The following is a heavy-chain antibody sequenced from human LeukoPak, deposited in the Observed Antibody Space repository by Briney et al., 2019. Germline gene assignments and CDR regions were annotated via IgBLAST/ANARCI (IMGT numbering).Heavy chain of an antibody. CDR3: ARATTAYSSSFSFWFDP. CDR1: GGSISNYY. CDR2: IYYSGST. Sequence: SETLSLTCTVSGGSISNYYWNWIRQPPGKGLEWIGYIYYSGSTNYNPSLKSRVTISVDTSKNQFSLKLSSVTAADTAMYFCARATTAYSSSFSFWFDPWGQGTLVTVSS. J-gene: IGHJ5*02. V-gene: IGHV4-59*01. D-gene: IGHD6-6*01.